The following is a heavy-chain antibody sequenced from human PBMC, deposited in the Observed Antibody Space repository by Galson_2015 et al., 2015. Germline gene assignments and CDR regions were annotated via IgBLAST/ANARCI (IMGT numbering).Heavy chain of an antibody. J-gene: IGHJ2*01. CDR3: ARDHIVVVPAAIRYFDL. CDR1: GGSISSYY. V-gene: IGHV4-59*01. Sequence: ETLSLPCPVSGGSISSYYWRWIRQPPGKGLEWIGYIYYSGSTNYNPSLKSRVTISVDTSKNQFSLKLSSVTAADTAVYYCARDHIVVVPAAIRYFDLWGRGTLVTVSS. CDR2: IYYSGST. D-gene: IGHD2-2*01.